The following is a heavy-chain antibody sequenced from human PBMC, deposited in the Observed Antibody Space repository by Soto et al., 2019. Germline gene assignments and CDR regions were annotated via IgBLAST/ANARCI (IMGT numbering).Heavy chain of an antibody. CDR2: IYYSGST. D-gene: IGHD1-26*01. V-gene: IGHV4-30-4*01. CDR1: GGSISSGDYY. Sequence: PSETLSLTCTVSGGSISSGDYYWSWIRQPPGKGLEWIGYIYYSGSTYYNPSLKSRVTISVDTSKNQFSLKLSSVTAADTAVYYGARAMGPRVSAFDSWGQGTMVTVSS. J-gene: IGHJ3*02. CDR3: ARAMGPRVSAFDS.